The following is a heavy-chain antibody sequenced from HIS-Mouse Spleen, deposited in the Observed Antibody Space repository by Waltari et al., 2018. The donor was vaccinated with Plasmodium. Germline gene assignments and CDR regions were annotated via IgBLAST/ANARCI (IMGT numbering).Heavy chain of an antibody. D-gene: IGHD6-13*01. CDR1: GFTLSSYW. CDR3: ASSWYWYFDL. Sequence: EVELVESGGGVVQPGGSLRLCWAAAGFTLSSYWMSWGRQAPVKGLEWVANIKQDGIEKYYVDSVKGPFTISRDNAKNSLYLQMNSLRAEDTAVYYCASSWYWYFDLWGRGTLVTVSS. CDR2: IKQDGIEK. J-gene: IGHJ2*01. V-gene: IGHV3-7*01.